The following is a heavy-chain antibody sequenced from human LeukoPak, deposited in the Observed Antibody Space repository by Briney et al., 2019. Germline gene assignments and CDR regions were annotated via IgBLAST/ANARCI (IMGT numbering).Heavy chain of an antibody. V-gene: IGHV6-1*01. CDR1: GDXVSTNNVS. CDR3: AREDLGAAYFDF. Sequence: SQTLSLTCAISGDXVSTNNVSWNWIRQSPSRDLEWLGRTYYRSKWYNDYAVSVKSRIIINPDTSKNQFSLQLNSVTPDDTAVYYCAREDLGAAYFDFWGQGILVTVSS. CDR2: TYYRSKWYN. D-gene: IGHD3-16*01. J-gene: IGHJ4*02.